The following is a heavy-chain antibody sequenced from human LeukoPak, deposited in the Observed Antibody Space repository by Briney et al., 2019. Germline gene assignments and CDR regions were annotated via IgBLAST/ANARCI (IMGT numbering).Heavy chain of an antibody. CDR2: IYYSGST. CDR3: ARGKASGYSYGYYYYYYMYV. D-gene: IGHD5-18*01. V-gene: IGHV4-59*01. Sequence: SETLSLTCTVSGGSISSYYWSWIRQPPGKGLEWIGYIYYSGSTNYNPSLKSRVTISVDTSKNQCSLKLSSVTAADTAVYYCARGKASGYSYGYYYYYYMYVWGKGTTVTVSS. CDR1: GGSISSYY. J-gene: IGHJ6*03.